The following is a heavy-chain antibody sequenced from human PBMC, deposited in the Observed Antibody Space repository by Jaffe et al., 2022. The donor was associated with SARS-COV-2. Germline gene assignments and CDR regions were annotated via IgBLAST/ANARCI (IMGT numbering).Heavy chain of an antibody. V-gene: IGHV4-4*02. CDR2: IFHSGLI. J-gene: IGHJ4*02. CDR3: ARSPGSWRFDS. D-gene: IGHD7-27*01. Sequence: QVQLQESGPGLVKPSETLSLTCAVSRASITSDWWSWVRQPPGKGLEWIGEIFHSGLINYNPSLKSRVTISVDKSENQFSLKLKSVTAADTAFYYCARSPGSWRFDSWGQGTLVTVSS. CDR1: RASITSDW.